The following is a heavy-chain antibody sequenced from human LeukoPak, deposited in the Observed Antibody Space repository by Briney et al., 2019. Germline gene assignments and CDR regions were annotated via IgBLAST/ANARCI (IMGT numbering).Heavy chain of an antibody. V-gene: IGHV3-23*01. CDR3: ARDYGYEIDY. CDR2: ISFSGGGT. D-gene: IGHD5-24*01. Sequence: GGSLRLSCAASGFTFSGSAMSWVRQAPGKGLEWVSLISFSGGGTYYADSVKGRFTISRDNSKDTLYLQMNDLRAEDTAMYYCARDYGYEIDYWGQGTLVTVSS. J-gene: IGHJ4*02. CDR1: GFTFSGSA.